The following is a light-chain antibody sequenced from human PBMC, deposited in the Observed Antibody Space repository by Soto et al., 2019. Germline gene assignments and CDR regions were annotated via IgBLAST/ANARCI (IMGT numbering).Light chain of an antibody. V-gene: IGKV3-15*01. CDR1: QSISDT. Sequence: EIVMTQSPATLSVSPGGRATLSCRASQSISDTLAWYQQKPGQAPSLLIYGASTRATGTPARFSGSGSGTEFTLTISSLQSEDFAVYYCQQYIRWPLTFGGGTKVDIK. CDR2: GAS. CDR3: QQYIRWPLT. J-gene: IGKJ4*01.